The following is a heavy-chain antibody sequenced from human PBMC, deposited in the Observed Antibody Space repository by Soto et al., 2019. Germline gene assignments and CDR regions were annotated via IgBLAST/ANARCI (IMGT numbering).Heavy chain of an antibody. D-gene: IGHD6-13*01. CDR3: AKVIAAAGYDS. CDR1: GGTFGNSA. CDR2: IIPVFGTV. Sequence: VKLVQSGAEVKKPGSSVKVSCKASGGTFGNSAISWVRQDPGQGLAWMGGIIPVFGTVNYAQKFEGRVTIAADESTSTVFMKMSRLTSEDTAVYYCAKVIAAAGYDSWGQGTLGTVSS. J-gene: IGHJ4*02. V-gene: IGHV1-69*01.